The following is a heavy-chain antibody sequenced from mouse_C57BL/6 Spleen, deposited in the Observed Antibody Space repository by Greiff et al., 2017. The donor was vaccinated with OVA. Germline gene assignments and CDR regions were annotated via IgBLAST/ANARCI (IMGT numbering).Heavy chain of an antibody. Sequence: EVQGVESGGGLVKPGGSLKLSCAASGFTFSSYTMSWVRQTPEQRLEWVATISGGGGNTYYPDSVKGRFTLSRDNAKNTLYLQMSSLRSEDTALYYCARSSNYYAMDYWGQGTSVTVSS. CDR1: GFTFSSYT. CDR3: ARSSNYYAMDY. V-gene: IGHV5-9*01. CDR2: ISGGGGNT. J-gene: IGHJ4*01. D-gene: IGHD2-5*01.